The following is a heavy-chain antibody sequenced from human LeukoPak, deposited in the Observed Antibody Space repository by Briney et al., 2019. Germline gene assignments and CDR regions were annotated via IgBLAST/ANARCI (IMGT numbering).Heavy chain of an antibody. D-gene: IGHD1-26*01. CDR3: ARGRWELRGGYFDY. Sequence: ASVKVSCKASGDIFSNYPITWVRQAPGQGLEWMGRIIPIFGTVNYAQKFQGRVTIIADKSTGTAYMELSSLRSEDTAVYYCARGRWELRGGYFDYWGQGTLVTVSS. V-gene: IGHV1-69*06. J-gene: IGHJ4*02. CDR1: GDIFSNYP. CDR2: IIPIFGTV.